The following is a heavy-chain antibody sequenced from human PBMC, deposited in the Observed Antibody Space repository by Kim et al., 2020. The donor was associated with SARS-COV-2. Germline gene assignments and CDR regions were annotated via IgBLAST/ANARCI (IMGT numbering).Heavy chain of an antibody. CDR3: IKGVVSGGLDY. Sequence: GGSLRLSCAASGFTFHGRAMHWLRQVPGKGLEWVSSITGNSDTIAYADSVKGRFTISRDNAKNSLYLQMNGLRPEDTALYYCIKGVVSGGLDYWGQGILVTVSS. CDR1: GFTFHGRA. V-gene: IGHV3-9*01. D-gene: IGHD3-16*01. CDR2: ITGNSDTI. J-gene: IGHJ4*02.